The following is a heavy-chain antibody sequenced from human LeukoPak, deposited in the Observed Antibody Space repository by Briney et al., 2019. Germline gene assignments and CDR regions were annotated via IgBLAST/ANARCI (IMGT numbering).Heavy chain of an antibody. CDR3: ARGLVPGSLDY. CDR1: GFNFSSSW. J-gene: IGHJ4*02. V-gene: IGHV3-74*01. Sequence: SGGSLRLSCAASGFNFSSSWMYWVRQAPAKGLVWVSRINSDESITTYADSVKGRFTISRDNAKNTLYLQMNSLRAEDTAVYYCARGLVPGSLDYWGQGTPVTVSS. D-gene: IGHD3-10*01. CDR2: INSDESIT.